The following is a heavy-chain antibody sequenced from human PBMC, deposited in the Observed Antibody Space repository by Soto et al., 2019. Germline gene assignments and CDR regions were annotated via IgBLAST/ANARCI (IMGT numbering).Heavy chain of an antibody. CDR3: ARDRSPSGWYKEFDY. CDR2: IYSGGST. V-gene: IGHV3-66*01. D-gene: IGHD6-19*01. J-gene: IGHJ4*02. Sequence: VQLVESGGGLVQPGGSLRLSCAASGFTVSSNYMSWVRQAPGKGLEWVSVIYSGGSTYYADSVKGRFTISRDNSKNTLYLQMNSLRAEDTAVYYCARDRSPSGWYKEFDYWGQGTLVTVSS. CDR1: GFTVSSNY.